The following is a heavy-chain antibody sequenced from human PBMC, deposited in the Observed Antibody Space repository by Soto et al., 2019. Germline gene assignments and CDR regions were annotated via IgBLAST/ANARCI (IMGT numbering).Heavy chain of an antibody. J-gene: IGHJ6*02. CDR1: GYSFTSYW. CDR2: IYPGDSDT. V-gene: IGHV5-51*01. CDR3: AGARVRGKNYYGMDV. Sequence: HGESLNISCKGSGYSFTSYWIGWVRQMPGKGPEWMGVIYPGDSDTRYSPSFQGQVTISADKSISTAYLQWSSLTASDTAMYYCAGARVRGKNYYGMDVWGQGTTVTVSS. D-gene: IGHD3-10*01.